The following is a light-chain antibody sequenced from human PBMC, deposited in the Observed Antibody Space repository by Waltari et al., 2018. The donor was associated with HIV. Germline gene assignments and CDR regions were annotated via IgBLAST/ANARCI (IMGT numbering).Light chain of an antibody. V-gene: IGLV1-40*01. Sequence: QSVLTQPPSVSGAPGPRVTISCTGSSSNIGAQYAVHWYQHGPGTAPKVLIYGNSHRPSGVPDRFSGSKSGTSASLVITGLQAEDEANYYCQSYDSSLSAWVFGGGTKLTVL. CDR2: GNS. CDR1: SSNIGAQYA. J-gene: IGLJ3*02. CDR3: QSYDSSLSAWV.